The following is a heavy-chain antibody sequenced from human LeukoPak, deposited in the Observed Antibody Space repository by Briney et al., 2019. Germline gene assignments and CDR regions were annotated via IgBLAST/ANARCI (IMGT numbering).Heavy chain of an antibody. CDR1: GGSFSGYY. J-gene: IGHJ6*03. D-gene: IGHD1-26*01. CDR3: ARDQWELLNYYYYYMDV. CDR2: INHSGST. Sequence: SETLSLTCAVYGGSFSGYYWSWIRQPPGKGLEWIGEINHSGSTNYNPSLKSRVTISVDTSKNQFSLKLSSVTAADTAVYYCARDQWELLNYYYYYMDVWGKGTTVTVSS. V-gene: IGHV4-34*01.